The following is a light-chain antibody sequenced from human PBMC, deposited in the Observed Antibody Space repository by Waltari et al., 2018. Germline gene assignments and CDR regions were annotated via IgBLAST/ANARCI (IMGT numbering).Light chain of an antibody. J-gene: IGKJ2*01. CDR2: GAS. CDR3: QQYNNWPQT. CDR1: HSVNTN. Sequence: EIVMTQSPGTLSVSPGERATLSCRASHSVNTNLAWYQQKPGQAPRLLIYGASTGATGIPARFSVSGSGTEFTLTITNLQSEDFAVYYCQQYNNWPQTFGQGTKLELK. V-gene: IGKV3-15*01.